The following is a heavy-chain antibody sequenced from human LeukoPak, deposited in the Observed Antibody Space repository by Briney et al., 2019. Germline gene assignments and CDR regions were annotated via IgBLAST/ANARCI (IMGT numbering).Heavy chain of an antibody. CDR2: ISGSGGST. J-gene: IGHJ4*02. D-gene: IGHD2-15*01. CDR1: GFNFSSYA. CDR3: AKSGCSGGSCYSDY. Sequence: SGGSLRLSCAASGFNFSSYAMSWVRQAPGKGLEWVSAISGSGGSTYYADSVKGRFTISRDNSKNTLYLQMNSLRAEDTAVYYCAKSGCSGGSCYSDYWGQGTLVTVSS. V-gene: IGHV3-23*01.